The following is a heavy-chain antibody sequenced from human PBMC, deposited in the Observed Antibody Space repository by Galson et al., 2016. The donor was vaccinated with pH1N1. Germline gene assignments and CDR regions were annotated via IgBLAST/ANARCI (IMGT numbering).Heavy chain of an antibody. CDR3: AHSLYGDYVGWFDP. V-gene: IGHV3-23*01. D-gene: IGHD4-17*01. CDR2: ISGSGGRK. J-gene: IGHJ5*02. CDR1: GSNSDYN. Sequence: SLRLSCAASGSNSDYNMNWVRLAPGKGLEWVSSISGSGGRKHYADSVQGRFIISRDNSKNTLYLQMNSLRAGDTATYYCAHSLYGDYVGWFDPWGQGTLVTVSS.